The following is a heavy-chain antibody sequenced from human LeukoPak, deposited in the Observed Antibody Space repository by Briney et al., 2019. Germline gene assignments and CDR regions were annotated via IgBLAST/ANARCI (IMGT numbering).Heavy chain of an antibody. CDR1: GYTFTSYY. Sequence: AAVTVSCKASGYTFTSYYMHWVRQAPGQGLEWMGIINTNGGSTSYAQKFQGRVTMTRDTSTSTVYMELSSLRSEDTAVYYCARVTMVREYDYWGQGTLVTVSS. D-gene: IGHD3-10*01. CDR3: ARVTMVREYDY. V-gene: IGHV1-46*01. CDR2: INTNGGST. J-gene: IGHJ4*02.